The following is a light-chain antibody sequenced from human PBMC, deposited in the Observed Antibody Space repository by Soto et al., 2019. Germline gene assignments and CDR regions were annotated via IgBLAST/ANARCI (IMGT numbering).Light chain of an antibody. Sequence: EIEMTQSPATLSVSPGERATLSCRASQSVSSNLAWYQQKPGQVPRLLIYGASTRATGIPARFSGSGSGTEFTLTISSLQYEDFAVYYCQQYNNWPPRFTFGPGTKVDIK. CDR3: QQYNNWPPRFT. CDR1: QSVSSN. V-gene: IGKV3-15*01. J-gene: IGKJ3*01. CDR2: GAS.